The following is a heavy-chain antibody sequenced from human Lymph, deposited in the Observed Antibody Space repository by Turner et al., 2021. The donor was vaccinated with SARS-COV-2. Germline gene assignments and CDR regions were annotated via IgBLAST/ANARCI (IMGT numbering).Heavy chain of an antibody. CDR3: AREYCSGGICYSYYFDY. CDR2: ISSSSSYT. J-gene: IGHJ4*02. D-gene: IGHD2-15*01. V-gene: IGHV3-11*06. CDR1: GFTFSDYY. Sequence: QVQLVESGGGLVKPGGSLRLSCAASGFTFSDYYMSWIRRAPGKGLEWVSYISSSSSYTNYADSVKGRFTISRDNAKNSLYLQMNSLRAEDTAVYYCAREYCSGGICYSYYFDYWGQGTLVTVSS.